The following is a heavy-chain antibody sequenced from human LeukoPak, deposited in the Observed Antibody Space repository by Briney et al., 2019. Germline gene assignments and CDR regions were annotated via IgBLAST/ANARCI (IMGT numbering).Heavy chain of an antibody. CDR3: AKDRSSLISGTYYND. D-gene: IGHD3-10*01. CDR2: ISDSGGST. Sequence: GGSLRLSCVASGFTFSSYAMNWVRQAPGKGLEWVSVISDSGGSTYYADSVKGRFTISRDNSKNTLYLQMNSLRAEDTAVYYCAKDRSSLISGTYYNDWGQGTLVTVSS. J-gene: IGHJ4*02. V-gene: IGHV3-23*01. CDR1: GFTFSSYA.